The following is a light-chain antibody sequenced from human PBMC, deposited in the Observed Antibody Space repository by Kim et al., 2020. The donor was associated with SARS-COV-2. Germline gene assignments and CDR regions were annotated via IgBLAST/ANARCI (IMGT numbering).Light chain of an antibody. V-gene: IGKV3D-7*01. CDR1: QSVSSSY. CDR2: AAS. J-gene: IGKJ1*01. Sequence: PGQRATLSCRASQSVSSSYLSWYQHKPGQAPRLLVYAASTRATAIPARFSGSGSGTDFTLTITSLQPEDFAVYYCQQDHNLPWTFGQGTKVEIK. CDR3: QQDHNLPWT.